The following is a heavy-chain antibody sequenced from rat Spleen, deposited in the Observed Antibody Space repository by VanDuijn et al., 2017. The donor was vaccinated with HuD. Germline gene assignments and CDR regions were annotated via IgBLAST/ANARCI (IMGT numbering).Heavy chain of an antibody. Sequence: QVQLKESGPGLVQPSQTLSLTCTVSGFSLTSYTVSWVRQPPGKGLEWIAAVSSGGNTYYNSVLKSRLSISRATSKSQVFLKMNSLQTEDTAMYFCARARGGLDYWGQGVMVTVSS. V-gene: IGHV2-6*01. J-gene: IGHJ2*01. D-gene: IGHD4-3*01. CDR3: ARARGGLDY. CDR2: VSSGGNT. CDR1: GFSLTSYT.